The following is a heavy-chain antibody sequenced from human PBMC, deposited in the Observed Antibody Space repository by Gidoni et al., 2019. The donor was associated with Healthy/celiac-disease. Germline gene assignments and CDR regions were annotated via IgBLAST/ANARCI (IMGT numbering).Heavy chain of an antibody. J-gene: IGHJ3*02. CDR2: INPSGGST. D-gene: IGHD2-15*01. CDR1: GYTFTSYY. V-gene: IGHV1-46*01. Sequence: QVQLVQSGAEVKKPGASVKVSCKASGYTFTSYYMHWVRQAPGQGLEWMGIINPSGGSTSYAQKFQGRVTMTRDTSTSTVYMELSSLRSEDTAVYYCARADGYCSGGSCFAFDIWGQGTMVTVSS. CDR3: ARADGYCSGGSCFAFDI.